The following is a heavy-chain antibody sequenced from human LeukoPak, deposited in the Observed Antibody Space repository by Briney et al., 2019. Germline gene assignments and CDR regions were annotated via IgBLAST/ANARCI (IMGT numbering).Heavy chain of an antibody. CDR3: ARTLGYCSGGSCHRNNWFDP. J-gene: IGHJ5*02. CDR1: GGTFSSYA. D-gene: IGHD2-15*01. V-gene: IGHV1-69*04. Sequence: ASVKVSCKASGGTFSSYAISWVRQAPGQGLEWMGRIIPILGMENYAQKFQGRVTITADKSTSTAYMELSSLRSEDTAVYYCARTLGYCSGGSCHRNNWFDPWGQGTLVTVSS. CDR2: IIPILGME.